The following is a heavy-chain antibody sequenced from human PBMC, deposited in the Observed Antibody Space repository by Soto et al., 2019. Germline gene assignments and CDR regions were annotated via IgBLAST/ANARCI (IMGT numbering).Heavy chain of an antibody. Sequence: GGALRLACAASVFTFSSYSMNWVRQAPGKGLDWVSSISSSSSYIYYADSVKGRFTISRDNAKNSLYLQMNSLTAADTSVYYCARVNIINMIVMVLDSWGQGTLVTVSS. CDR1: VFTFSSYS. D-gene: IGHD3-22*01. V-gene: IGHV3-21*04. CDR2: ISSSSSYI. J-gene: IGHJ4*02. CDR3: ARVNIINMIVMVLDS.